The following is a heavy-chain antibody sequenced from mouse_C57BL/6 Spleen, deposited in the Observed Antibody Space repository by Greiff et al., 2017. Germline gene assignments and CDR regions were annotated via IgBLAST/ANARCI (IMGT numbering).Heavy chain of an antibody. V-gene: IGHV5-6*02. CDR3: ARQGNWDGREFDD. CDR1: GFTFSSYG. D-gene: IGHD4-1*01. Sequence: DVMLVESGGDLVKPGESLKLSCAASGFTFSSYGMSWVRQTPDKRLEWVATISSGGSDTYYPDSVKGRFTISRDNAKNTLYLQMSSMKSEDTAMYYCARQGNWDGREFDDWGQGTNLRVSS. CDR2: ISSGGSDT. J-gene: IGHJ2*01.